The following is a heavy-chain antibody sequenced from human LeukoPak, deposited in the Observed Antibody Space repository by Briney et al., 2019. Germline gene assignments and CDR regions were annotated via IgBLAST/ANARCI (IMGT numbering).Heavy chain of an antibody. CDR2: IYHSGST. J-gene: IGHJ6*04. V-gene: IGHV4-31*03. CDR1: GDSITSRAYY. Sequence: SQTLSLTCTVSGDSITSRAYYWSWLRQHPGTGLEWIGYIYHSGSTYYNPSLMTRVTMSVDTSKNQFSLRLTSVTAADTAVYYCARDMFVGGLDVWGKGTTVTVSS. D-gene: IGHD3-16*01. CDR3: ARDMFVGGLDV.